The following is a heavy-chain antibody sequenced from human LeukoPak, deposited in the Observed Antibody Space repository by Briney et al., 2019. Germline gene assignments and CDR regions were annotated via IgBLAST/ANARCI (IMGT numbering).Heavy chain of an antibody. CDR1: GGSISPYY. D-gene: IGHD2-15*01. CDR3: ARDLGSGGGFDY. J-gene: IGHJ4*02. Sequence: KPSETLSLTCSVSGGSISPYYWSWIRQPPGKGLEWIAYIYYSVNTNHNPSLKSRVTISVDTSKNQFSLKLSSVTAADTAVYYCARDLGSGGGFDYWGQGTLVTVSS. V-gene: IGHV4-59*01. CDR2: IYYSVNT.